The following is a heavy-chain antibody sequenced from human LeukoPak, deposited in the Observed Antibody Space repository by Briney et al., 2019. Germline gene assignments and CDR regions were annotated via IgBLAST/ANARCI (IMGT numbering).Heavy chain of an antibody. J-gene: IGHJ4*02. CDR3: AKRASGSGTSLYYFDY. D-gene: IGHD3-10*01. V-gene: IGHV3-23*01. CDR1: GFTFSSYA. CDR2: ISNSGGRT. Sequence: GGSLRLSCAASGFTFSSYAMSWVRQAPGQGLEWVSVISNSGGRTFYADSVKGRFTISRDNTKNTLYLQMNSLRAEDTAVYYCAKRASGSGTSLYYFDYWGQGTLVTVSS.